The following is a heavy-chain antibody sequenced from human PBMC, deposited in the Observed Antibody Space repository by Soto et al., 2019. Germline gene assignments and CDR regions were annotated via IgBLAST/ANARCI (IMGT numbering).Heavy chain of an antibody. Sequence: SETLSLTCAVSGGSISSGGYSWSWIRQPPGKGLEWIGYIYHSGSTYYNPSLKSRVTISVDRSKNQFSLKLSSVTAADTAVYYCARAPGYCGSTSCYQYFDYWGQGTLVTVSS. D-gene: IGHD2-2*01. CDR1: GGSISSGGYS. CDR2: IYHSGST. J-gene: IGHJ4*02. CDR3: ARAPGYCGSTSCYQYFDY. V-gene: IGHV4-30-2*01.